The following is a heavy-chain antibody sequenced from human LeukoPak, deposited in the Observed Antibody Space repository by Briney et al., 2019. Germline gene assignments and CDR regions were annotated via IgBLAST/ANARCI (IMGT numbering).Heavy chain of an antibody. Sequence: SETLSLTCTVSGGSISSYYWSWIRQPPGKGLEWIGYIYYSESTNYNPSLKSRVTISVDTSKNQFSLKLSSVTAADTAVYYCARDRNYYGSGFGAFDIWGQGTMVTVSS. CDR3: ARDRNYYGSGFGAFDI. V-gene: IGHV4-59*01. CDR1: GGSISSYY. J-gene: IGHJ3*02. CDR2: IYYSEST. D-gene: IGHD3-10*01.